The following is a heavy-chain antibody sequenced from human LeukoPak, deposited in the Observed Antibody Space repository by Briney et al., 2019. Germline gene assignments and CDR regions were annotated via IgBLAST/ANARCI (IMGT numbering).Heavy chain of an antibody. CDR1: GFTFSSYA. CDR3: AKVKVVGYSTFDY. V-gene: IGHV3-23*01. D-gene: IGHD2-8*01. J-gene: IGHJ4*02. CDR2: FTRNDETT. Sequence: GRSLRFSCAASGFTFSSYAMHWVRQAPGKGLEWVSGFTRNDETTSYADSVKGRFTISRDNSKNTLYLQMSSLRAEDTAVYYCAKVKVVGYSTFDYWGQGALVTVSS.